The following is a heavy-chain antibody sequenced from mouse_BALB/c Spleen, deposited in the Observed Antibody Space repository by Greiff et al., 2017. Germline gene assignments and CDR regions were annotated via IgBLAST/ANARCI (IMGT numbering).Heavy chain of an antibody. CDR2: IYPGDGDT. CDR3: ARELRPPGFAY. Sequence: QVQLQQSGPELVKPGASVKISCKASGYAFSSSWMNWVKQRPGQGLEWIGRIYPGDGDTNYNGKFKGKATLTADKSSSTAYMQLSSLTSVDSAVYFCARELRPPGFAYWGQGTLVTVSA. V-gene: IGHV1-82*01. D-gene: IGHD1-2*01. CDR1: GYAFSSSW. J-gene: IGHJ3*01.